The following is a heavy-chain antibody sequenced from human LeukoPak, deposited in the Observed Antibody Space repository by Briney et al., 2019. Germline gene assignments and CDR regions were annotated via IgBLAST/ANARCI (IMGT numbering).Heavy chain of an antibody. D-gene: IGHD3-10*01. V-gene: IGHV4-39*01. Sequence: SETLSLTCTVSGGSISSSSYYWGWTRQPPGKGLEWIGSIYYSGSTYYNPSLKSRVTISVDTSKNQFSLKLSPVTAADTAVYYCARGYRAVRRVNWFDPWGQGTLVTVSS. CDR3: ARGYRAVRRVNWFDP. CDR2: IYYSGST. J-gene: IGHJ5*02. CDR1: GGSISSSSYY.